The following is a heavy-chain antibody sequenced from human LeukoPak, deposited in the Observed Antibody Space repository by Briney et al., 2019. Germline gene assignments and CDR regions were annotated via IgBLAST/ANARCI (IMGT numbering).Heavy chain of an antibody. CDR1: GFTVSSNY. D-gene: IGHD2-21*02. CDR2: IYSGGST. J-gene: IGHJ6*03. V-gene: IGHV3-53*01. Sequence: PGGSLRLSCAASGFTVSSNYMSWVRQAPGKGLEWVSVIYSGGSTYYADSVKGRFTISRDNSKNTLYLQMNSLRAEDTAVYYCARAAREYCGGDCYPYYNYYYMDVWGKGTTVTVSS. CDR3: ARAAREYCGGDCYPYYNYYYMDV.